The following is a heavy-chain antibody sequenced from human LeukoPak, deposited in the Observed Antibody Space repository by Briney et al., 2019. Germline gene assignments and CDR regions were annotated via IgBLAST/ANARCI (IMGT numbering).Heavy chain of an antibody. CDR1: GGSIRSYY. D-gene: IGHD6-19*01. V-gene: IGHV4-59*01. Sequence: PSETLSLACTVSGGSIRSYYWSWIRQPAGNGLEWIGYIYFSGSTNYNPSLKSRFTISIDTSRNQFSLKLSSVTAADTAVYYCAREDSSGWYYFDYWGQGALVTVSS. CDR3: AREDSSGWYYFDY. J-gene: IGHJ4*02. CDR2: IYFSGST.